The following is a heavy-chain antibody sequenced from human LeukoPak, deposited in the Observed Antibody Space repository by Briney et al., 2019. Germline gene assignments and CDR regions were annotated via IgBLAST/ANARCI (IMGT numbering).Heavy chain of an antibody. CDR1: GFTFSSYA. D-gene: IGHD2-2*01. CDR3: AREDIVVVPAAKGAFDI. CDR2: ISSSSSYI. Sequence: PGGSLRLSCAASGFTFSSYAMNWVRQAPGKGLEWVSSISSSSSYIYYADSVKGRFTISRDNAKNSLYLQMNSLRAEDTAVYYCAREDIVVVPAAKGAFDIWGQGTMVTVSS. V-gene: IGHV3-21*01. J-gene: IGHJ3*02.